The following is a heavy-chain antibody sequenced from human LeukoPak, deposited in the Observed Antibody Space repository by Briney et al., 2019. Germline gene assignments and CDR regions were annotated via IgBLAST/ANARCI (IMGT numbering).Heavy chain of an antibody. D-gene: IGHD3-16*01. CDR3: ARGDGARSLDL. J-gene: IGHJ5*02. V-gene: IGHV3-21*01. CDR1: GFTFGNYG. Sequence: GGSLRLSCAASGFTFGNYGMTWVRQAPGKGLEWVSSLPGRFTISRDNAKKSLYLQMDSLGAEDTAVYYCARGDGARSLDLWGQGTLVTVSS.